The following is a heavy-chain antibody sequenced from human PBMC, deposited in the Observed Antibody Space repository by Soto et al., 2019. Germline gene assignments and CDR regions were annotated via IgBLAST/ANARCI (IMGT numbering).Heavy chain of an antibody. Sequence: KSGPTLVNPTQTLTLTCTFFGFSLSTTAVRVGWIRQPPGKALEWLALINWDDDKRYSPSLKSRLSITKDTSKNQVVLTMTNMDPVDTATYYCAYSESCWYHSDLFDPWSQGTLVTVSS. D-gene: IGHD6-19*01. CDR1: GFSLSTTAVR. CDR2: INWDDDK. CDR3: AYSESCWYHSDLFDP. V-gene: IGHV2-5*02. J-gene: IGHJ5*02.